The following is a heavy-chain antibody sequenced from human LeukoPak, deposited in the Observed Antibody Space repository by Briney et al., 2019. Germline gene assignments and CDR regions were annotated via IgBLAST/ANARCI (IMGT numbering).Heavy chain of an antibody. Sequence: GGSLRLSCAASGFTFNTYDMHWVRQVTGRGLEWVSGTGTAGKTYYLGSVRGRLTISRENVQNSLYLQMNSLRAGDTAVYYCARESPIYGMDVWGQGTTVTVSS. J-gene: IGHJ6*02. CDR2: TGTAGKT. CDR3: ARESPIYGMDV. CDR1: GFTFNTYD. V-gene: IGHV3-13*01.